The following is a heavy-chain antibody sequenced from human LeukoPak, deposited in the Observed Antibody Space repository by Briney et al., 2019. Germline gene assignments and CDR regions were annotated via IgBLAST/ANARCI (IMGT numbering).Heavy chain of an antibody. CDR1: GGTFSSYA. CDR3: ARGGKYYYDSSGPYYFDY. D-gene: IGHD3-22*01. Sequence: SVKVSSKASGGTFSSYAISWVRQAPGQGLEWMGRIIPILGIANYAQKFQGRVTITADKSTSTAYMELSSLRSEDTAVYYCARGGKYYYDSSGPYYFDYWGQGTLVTVSS. V-gene: IGHV1-69*04. CDR2: IIPILGIA. J-gene: IGHJ4*02.